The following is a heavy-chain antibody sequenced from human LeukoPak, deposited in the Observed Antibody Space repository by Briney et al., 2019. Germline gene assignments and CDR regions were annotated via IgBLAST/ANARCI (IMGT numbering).Heavy chain of an antibody. D-gene: IGHD2-2*01. CDR3: AKGRSTSWKASYYFDY. CDR2: ISASGGGT. J-gene: IGHJ4*02. Sequence: GWALRLSCAASGFTFGSYAMTWVRQAPGKGREGVSVISASGGGTSYADSVKGRFTISRDNSKTTLYLQMKSLRVEDTAIYYCAKGRSTSWKASYYFDYWGQGTLVTVSS. V-gene: IGHV3-23*01. CDR1: GFTFGSYA.